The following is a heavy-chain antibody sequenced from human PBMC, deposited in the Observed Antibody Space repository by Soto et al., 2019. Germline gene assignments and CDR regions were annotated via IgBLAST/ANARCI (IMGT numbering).Heavy chain of an antibody. Sequence: QVQLQQWGAGLLKPSETLSLTCAVYGGSFSGYYWSWIRQPPGKGLEWIGEINHSGSTNYNPSLKSRVTIAVDTSKNQFSLTLSSVTAADTAVYYCARGFWSGYYRDWFDPWGQGTLVTVSS. V-gene: IGHV4-34*01. CDR3: ARGFWSGYYRDWFDP. J-gene: IGHJ5*02. CDR2: INHSGST. CDR1: GGSFSGYY. D-gene: IGHD3-3*01.